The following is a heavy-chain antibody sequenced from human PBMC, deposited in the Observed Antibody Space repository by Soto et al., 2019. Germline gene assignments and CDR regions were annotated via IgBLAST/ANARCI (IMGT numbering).Heavy chain of an antibody. CDR1: GGSISCGGYY. V-gene: IGHV4-31*03. Sequence: QVQLQESGPGLVKPSQTLSLTCTVSGGSISCGGYYWSWIRQHPGKGLEWIGYISYRGNTYYNPARTRRVTVAVDTSKNQFSLKLGSVTAADTAVYYCAREPRLYGDYVHWGQGTLVTVSS. J-gene: IGHJ4*02. D-gene: IGHD4-17*01. CDR2: ISYRGNT. CDR3: AREPRLYGDYVH.